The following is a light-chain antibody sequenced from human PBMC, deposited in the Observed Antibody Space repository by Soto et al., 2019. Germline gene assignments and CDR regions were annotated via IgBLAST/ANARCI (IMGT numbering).Light chain of an antibody. V-gene: IGKV3-11*01. Sequence: EIVLTQSPATLSLSPGERATLSCRASQSVSSSLAWYQQKPGQAPRRLIYDASNRATGIPARFSGSGSGTDFTLTISSLEPEDFAVYYCQQRSNWPPTHTFGQGTKLEIK. J-gene: IGKJ2*01. CDR2: DAS. CDR1: QSVSSS. CDR3: QQRSNWPPTHT.